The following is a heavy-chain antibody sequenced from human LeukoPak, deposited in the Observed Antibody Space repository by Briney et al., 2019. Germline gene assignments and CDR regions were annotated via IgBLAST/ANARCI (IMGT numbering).Heavy chain of an antibody. CDR3: ARYARRYSGWSY. CDR2: INHSGST. J-gene: IGHJ4*02. Sequence: SETLSLTCAVYGRSFSGYYWSWIRQPPGKGLEWIGEINHSGSTNYNPSLKSRVTISVDTSKNQFSLKLSSVTAADTAVYYCARYARRYSGWSYWGQGTLVTVSS. D-gene: IGHD6-19*01. V-gene: IGHV4-34*01. CDR1: GRSFSGYY.